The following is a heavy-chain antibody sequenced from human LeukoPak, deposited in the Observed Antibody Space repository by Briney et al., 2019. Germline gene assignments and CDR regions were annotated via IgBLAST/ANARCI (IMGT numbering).Heavy chain of an antibody. CDR3: ARTALFGGRLTTPGLDY. V-gene: IGHV3-7*01. J-gene: IGHJ4*02. CDR2: IKQDGSEK. D-gene: IGHD3-16*01. CDR1: GFTFSRNW. Sequence: GGSLRLSFAASGFTFSRNWMSWVRQAPGKGLEWVANIKQDGSEKYYVDSVKGRFTISRDNAKNSLYLQMNSLRAEDTAVYYCARTALFGGRLTTPGLDYWGQGTLVTVSS.